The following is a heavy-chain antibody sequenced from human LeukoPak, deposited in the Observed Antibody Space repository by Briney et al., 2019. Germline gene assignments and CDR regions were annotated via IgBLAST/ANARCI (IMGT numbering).Heavy chain of an antibody. CDR2: FPYTRST. D-gene: IGHD3-16*01. CDR3: ARLGQPNAFDI. CDR1: GSSISSFY. Sequence: PSETLSLTCTVSGSSISSFYWSWIRQPPGKALECIAYFPYTRSTNYNPSLKRRVTISVDKSKKQFSVKLTSVTGAHTAVYYRARLGQPNAFDIWGQGRMVTVRS. V-gene: IGHV4-59*08. J-gene: IGHJ3*02.